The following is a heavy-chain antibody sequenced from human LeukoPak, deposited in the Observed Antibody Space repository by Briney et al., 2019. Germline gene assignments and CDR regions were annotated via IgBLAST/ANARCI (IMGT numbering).Heavy chain of an antibody. CDR2: ISWDGGST. J-gene: IGHJ6*03. V-gene: IGHV3-43D*03. D-gene: IGHD5-18*01. CDR3: AKDAGYSYYYYCMDV. Sequence: GGSLRLSCAASGFTFDDYAMHWVRQAPGKGLEWVSLISWDGGSTYYADSVKGRFTISRDNSKNSLYLQMNSLRAEDTALYYCAKDAGYSYYYYCMDVWGKGTTVTVSS. CDR1: GFTFDDYA.